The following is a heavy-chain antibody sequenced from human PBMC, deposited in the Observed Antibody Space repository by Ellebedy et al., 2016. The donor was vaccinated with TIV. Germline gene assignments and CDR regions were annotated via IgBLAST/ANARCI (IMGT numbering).Heavy chain of an antibody. CDR3: ARAGGRHSTGSGFY. CDR1: GFTSSGYW. CDR2: ITEDGSEA. Sequence: PGGSLRLSCAASGFTSSGYWMSWVRQAPGKGPEWVANITEDGSEAYYVDSVKGRFNISRDNAKNSLYLQMSNLRAEDTAVFYCARAGGRHSTGSGFYWGQGTRVTVST. D-gene: IGHD2-2*01. V-gene: IGHV3-7*03. J-gene: IGHJ4*02.